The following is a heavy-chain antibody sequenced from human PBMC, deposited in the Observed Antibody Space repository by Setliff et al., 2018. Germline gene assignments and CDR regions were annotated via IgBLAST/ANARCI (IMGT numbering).Heavy chain of an antibody. V-gene: IGHV1-69*05. CDR2: TIPMFGST. Sequence: ASVKVSCKASGGTFSSYGISWVRQAPGQGLEWMGGTIPMFGSTNYAQKFQDRVTIITDESTSTAYMELSSLRIEDTAVYYCAREGVDTRSSTDYRYYMDVWGKGTTVTVS. CDR3: AREGVDTRSSTDYRYYMDV. J-gene: IGHJ6*03. D-gene: IGHD5-18*01. CDR1: GGTFSSYG.